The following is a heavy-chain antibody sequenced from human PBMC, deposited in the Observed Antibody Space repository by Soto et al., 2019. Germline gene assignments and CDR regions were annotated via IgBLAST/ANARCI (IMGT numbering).Heavy chain of an antibody. CDR1: GFSFSDHY. CDR3: VRVRLGAPTRYFDY. V-gene: IGHV3-72*01. J-gene: IGHJ4*02. Sequence: GSLRLSCAASGFSFSDHYMDWVRQAPGKGLEWVGRIKNKANSYTTQYAAAVKGRFTISREDSKNSLSLQMSSLKSDDTAVYYCVRVRLGAPTRYFDYRGRGTLVTVSS. CDR2: IKNKANSYTT.